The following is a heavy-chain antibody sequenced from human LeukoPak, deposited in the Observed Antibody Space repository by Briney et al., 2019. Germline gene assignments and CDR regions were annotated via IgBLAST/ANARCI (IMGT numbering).Heavy chain of an antibody. CDR3: AREHSSSWDQFDY. CDR2: IIPILGIA. V-gene: IGHV1-69*04. Sequence: AASVKVSCKASGGTFSSYANSWVRQAPGQGLEWMGRIIPILGIANYAQKFQGRVTITADKSTSTAYMELRSLRSDDTAVYYCAREHSSSWDQFDYWGQGTLVTVSS. D-gene: IGHD6-13*01. CDR1: GGTFSSYA. J-gene: IGHJ4*02.